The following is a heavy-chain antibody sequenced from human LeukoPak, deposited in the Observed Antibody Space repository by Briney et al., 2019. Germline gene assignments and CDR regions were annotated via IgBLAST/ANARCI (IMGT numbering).Heavy chain of an antibody. J-gene: IGHJ4*02. CDR1: GFSFSDAW. Sequence: GGSLRLSCAGSGFSFSDAWMSWVRQAPGKGLEWISSISSSSSYIYYADSVKGRFTISGDNAKNSLYLQMNSLRAEDTAVYYCARDRKAAVGATPLDYWGQGTLVTVSS. CDR2: ISSSSSYI. D-gene: IGHD1-26*01. CDR3: ARDRKAAVGATPLDY. V-gene: IGHV3-21*01.